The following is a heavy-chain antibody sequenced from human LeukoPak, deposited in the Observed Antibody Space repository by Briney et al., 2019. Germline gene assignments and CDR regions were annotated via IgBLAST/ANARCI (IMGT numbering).Heavy chain of an antibody. V-gene: IGHV3-21*04. D-gene: IGHD4-17*01. CDR2: ISSSSSYI. Sequence: GGSLRLSCAASGLTFSSYSMNWVRQAPGKGLEWVSSISSSSSYIYYADSVKGRFTISRDNSKNTLYLQMNSLRAEDTAVYYCASSDYGVSRVDYWGQGTLVTVSS. CDR3: ASSDYGVSRVDY. CDR1: GLTFSSYS. J-gene: IGHJ4*02.